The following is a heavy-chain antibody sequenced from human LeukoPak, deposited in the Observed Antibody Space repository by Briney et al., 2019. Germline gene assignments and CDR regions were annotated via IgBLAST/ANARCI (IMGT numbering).Heavy chain of an antibody. CDR3: ARDPTSKTYYDSSLGDAFDI. V-gene: IGHV1-18*01. CDR2: ISAYNGNT. Sequence: ASVKVSCKASGYTFTSYGISWVRQAPGQGLEWMGWISAYNGNTNYAQKLQGRVTMTTDTSTSTAYMELRSLRSDDTAVYYCARDPTSKTYYDSSLGDAFDIWGQGTMVTVSS. J-gene: IGHJ3*02. CDR1: GYTFTSYG. D-gene: IGHD3-22*01.